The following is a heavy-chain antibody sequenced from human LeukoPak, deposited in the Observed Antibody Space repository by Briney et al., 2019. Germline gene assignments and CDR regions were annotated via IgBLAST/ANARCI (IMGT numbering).Heavy chain of an antibody. Sequence: PGGSLRLSCAASGFTLRSYAMSWVRQAPGKGLEWVSAISGSGGSTYYADSVKGRFTISRDNSKNTLYVQMNSLRAEDTAVYYCAKDAYYDFRSGYPPHYWGQGTLVTVSS. V-gene: IGHV3-23*01. CDR3: AKDAYYDFRSGYPPHY. J-gene: IGHJ4*02. D-gene: IGHD3-3*01. CDR1: GFTLRSYA. CDR2: ISGSGGST.